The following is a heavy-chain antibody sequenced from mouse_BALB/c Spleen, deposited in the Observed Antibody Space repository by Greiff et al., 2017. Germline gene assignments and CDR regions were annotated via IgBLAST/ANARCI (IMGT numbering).Heavy chain of an antibody. D-gene: IGHD2-13*01. J-gene: IGHJ4*01. Sequence: EVQRVESGGGLVQPGGSRKLSCAASGFTFSSFGMHWVRQAPEKGLEWVAYISSGSSTIYYADTVKGRFTISRDNPKNTLFLQMTSLRSEDTAMYYSARGDCDRAMEYWGQGTSVTVSS. CDR3: ARGDCDRAMEY. CDR2: ISSGSSTI. V-gene: IGHV5-17*02. CDR1: GFTFSSFG.